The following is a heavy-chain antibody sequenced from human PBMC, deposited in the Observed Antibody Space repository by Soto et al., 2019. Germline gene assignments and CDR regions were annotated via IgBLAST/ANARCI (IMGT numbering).Heavy chain of an antibody. CDR2: ISGSGTST. CDR3: AKDIGMATILTNFDH. J-gene: IGHJ4*02. CDR1: GFTFSSYA. Sequence: EVQLLESGGGLVQPGGSLRLSCAASGFTFSSYAMSWVRQAPGKGLDWVSGISGSGTSTYYADSVKGRFTISRDNSKNTLYLQMNSLRVEDAAVYYCAKDIGMATILTNFDHWGQGALVIVSS. D-gene: IGHD5-12*01. V-gene: IGHV3-23*01.